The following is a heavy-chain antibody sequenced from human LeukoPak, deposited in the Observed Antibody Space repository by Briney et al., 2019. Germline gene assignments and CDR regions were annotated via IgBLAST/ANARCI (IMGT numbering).Heavy chain of an antibody. J-gene: IGHJ6*02. Sequence: GGSLRLSCAASGFTFSSYAMHWVRQAPGKGLEWVAVISYDGSNKYYADSVKGRFTISRDNSKNTLYLQMNSLRVEDTAVYYCARDHRVGATTVYYGMDVWGQGTTVTVSS. V-gene: IGHV3-30-3*01. D-gene: IGHD1-26*01. CDR1: GFTFSSYA. CDR2: ISYDGSNK. CDR3: ARDHRVGATTVYYGMDV.